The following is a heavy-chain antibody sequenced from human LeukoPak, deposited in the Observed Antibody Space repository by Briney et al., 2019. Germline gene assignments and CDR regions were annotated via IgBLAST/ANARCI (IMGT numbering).Heavy chain of an antibody. CDR1: GGSISNYY. D-gene: IGHD3-22*01. J-gene: IGHJ4*02. CDR2: IYYSGST. Sequence: SETLSLTCTVSGGSISNYYWSWIRQPPGKGLEWIGYIYYSGSTDYNSSLKSRVTISIDTSKNQFSLKLSSVTAADTAVYYCAREEDYYDSSGYYYPPGYWGQGTLVTVSS. V-gene: IGHV4-59*01. CDR3: AREEDYYDSSGYYYPPGY.